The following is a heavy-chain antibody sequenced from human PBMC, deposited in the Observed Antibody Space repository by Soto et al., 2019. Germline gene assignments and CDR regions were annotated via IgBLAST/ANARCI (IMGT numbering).Heavy chain of an antibody. D-gene: IGHD3-10*01. J-gene: IGHJ4*02. CDR3: GRDDYGIFPY. CDR2: IDPKNGGT. V-gene: IGHV1-2*02. Sequence: ASVKVSCKASGYSISAYYIHWVRQAPGQGREWMGWIDPKNGGTVSAQKFQGRLTMTRDTSISTVYMDLSGLTSDDTALYYCGRDDYGIFPYWGQGSLVTVSS. CDR1: GYSISAYY.